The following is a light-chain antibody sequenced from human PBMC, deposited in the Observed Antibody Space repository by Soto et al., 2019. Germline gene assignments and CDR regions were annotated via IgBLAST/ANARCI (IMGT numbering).Light chain of an antibody. CDR2: GAS. V-gene: IGKV1-27*01. CDR1: QGITNS. J-gene: IGKJ5*01. Sequence: DILMTQSPSSPSPAVGDRVTIACRASQGITNSLAWYQQKPGKXPXXLIYGASTLQSGVPSRFSGSGSGTDFPLTISSLQPEDAATYFCQNYDVAVTFGQGTRLEIK. CDR3: QNYDVAVT.